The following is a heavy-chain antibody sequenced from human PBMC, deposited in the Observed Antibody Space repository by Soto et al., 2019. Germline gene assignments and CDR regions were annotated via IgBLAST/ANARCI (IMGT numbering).Heavy chain of an antibody. Sequence: SETLSLTCTVSGGSISSGGYYWSWIRQHPGKGLEWIGYIYYSGSTYYNPSLKSRVTISVDTSKNQFSLKLSSVTAADTAVYYCASLSYSSGWYRKAYYFDYWGQGTLVTVSS. V-gene: IGHV4-31*03. CDR2: IYYSGST. D-gene: IGHD6-19*01. CDR1: GGSISSGGYY. J-gene: IGHJ4*02. CDR3: ASLSYSSGWYRKAYYFDY.